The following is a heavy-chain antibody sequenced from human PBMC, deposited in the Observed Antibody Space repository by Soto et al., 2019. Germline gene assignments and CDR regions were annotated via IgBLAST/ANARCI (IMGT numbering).Heavy chain of an antibody. Sequence: SDTLSLTCTVSGGSISDSNYHWGWVRQPPGKGLEWIGSIYYTGSTYYNPSLKSRVTISGDTSKHEFSLKLTSVADGDSAVYYCARHLGPTGPNYWGQGTLVTVSS. CDR1: GGSISDSNYH. J-gene: IGHJ4*02. V-gene: IGHV4-39*01. D-gene: IGHD1-26*01. CDR2: IYYTGST. CDR3: ARHLGPTGPNY.